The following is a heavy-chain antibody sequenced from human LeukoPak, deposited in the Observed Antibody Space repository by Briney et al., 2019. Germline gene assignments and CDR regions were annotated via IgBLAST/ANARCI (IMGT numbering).Heavy chain of an antibody. CDR2: IYHSGST. CDR1: GGPISSYY. Sequence: SETLSLTCTVSGGPISSYYWSWIRQPPGKGREWVGYIYHSGSTNYNPSRKSRDTLSVDTSKNQFSLKLSSVTAGETAVYYCARRGRYCSSISCYRYFDYWGQGTLVTVSS. V-gene: IGHV4-59*01. J-gene: IGHJ4*02. D-gene: IGHD2-2*01. CDR3: ARRGRYCSSISCYRYFDY.